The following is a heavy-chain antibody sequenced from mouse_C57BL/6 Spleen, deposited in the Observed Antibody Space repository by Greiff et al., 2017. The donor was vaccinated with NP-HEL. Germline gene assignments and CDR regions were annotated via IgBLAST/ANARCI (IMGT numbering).Heavy chain of an antibody. D-gene: IGHD2-3*01. J-gene: IGHJ4*01. Sequence: EVKLMESGGGLVQPGGSMKLSCAASGFTFSDAWMDWVRQSPEKGLEWVAEIRNKANNHATYYAESVKGRFTISRDDSKSSVYLQMNSLRAEDTGIYYCTRRWLLSYYYAMDYWGQGTSVTVSS. V-gene: IGHV6-6*01. CDR1: GFTFSDAW. CDR2: IRNKANNHAT. CDR3: TRRWLLSYYYAMDY.